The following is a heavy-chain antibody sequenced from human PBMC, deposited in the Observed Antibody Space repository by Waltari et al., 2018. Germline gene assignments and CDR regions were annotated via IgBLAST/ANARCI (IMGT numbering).Heavy chain of an antibody. CDR3: ARSGYNYDY. CDR2: IYYSGST. J-gene: IGHJ4*02. V-gene: IGHV4-59*11. D-gene: IGHD5-12*01. CDR1: GGYISSPY. Sequence: QVQLQESGPGLVKPSETLSLTCTVSGGYISSPYWSWIRQPPGKGLEWIGYIYYSGSTNYNPSLKSRVTISVDTSKNQFSLKLSSVTAADTAVYYCARSGYNYDYWGQGTLVTVSS.